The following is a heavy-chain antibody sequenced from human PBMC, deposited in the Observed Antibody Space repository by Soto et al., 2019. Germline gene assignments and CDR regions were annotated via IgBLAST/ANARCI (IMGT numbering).Heavy chain of an antibody. V-gene: IGHV3-30*03. Sequence: TXISDGMHRVLQSPGKGLEWVAVISYDGSNKYYADSVKGRFTISRDNSKNTLYLQMNSLRAEDTAVYYCVQTLYSSSWHDAFDIWGQGTMVTVSS. CDR1: TXISDG. CDR2: ISYDGSNK. CDR3: VQTLYSSSWHDAFDI. J-gene: IGHJ3*02. D-gene: IGHD6-13*01.